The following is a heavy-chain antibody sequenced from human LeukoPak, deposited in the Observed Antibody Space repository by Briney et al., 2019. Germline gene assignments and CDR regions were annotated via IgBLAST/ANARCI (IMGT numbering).Heavy chain of an antibody. D-gene: IGHD3-22*01. V-gene: IGHV1-69*06. CDR2: IIPIFGTA. CDR1: GGTFSSYA. J-gene: IGHJ4*02. CDR3: ARDRDTGSGYYVGAFDY. Sequence: ASVKVSCKASGGTFSSYAISWVRQAPGQGLEWMGGIIPIFGTANYAQKFQGRVTITADKSTSTAYMELSSLRSEDTAVYYCARDRDTGSGYYVGAFDYWGQGTLVTVSS.